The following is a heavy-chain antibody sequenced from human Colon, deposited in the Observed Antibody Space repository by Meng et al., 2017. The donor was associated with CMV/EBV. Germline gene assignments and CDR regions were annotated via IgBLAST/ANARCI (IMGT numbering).Heavy chain of an antibody. D-gene: IGHD1-7*01. CDR2: VSHNGRT. J-gene: IGHJ5*02. CDR3: ARGEWNYIGWFDP. V-gene: IGHV4-59*01. Sequence: SETLSLTCTVSRGYIGNYYWSWIRQSPGRGLEWIGYVSHNGRTSYSPALKSRVAISVDTSKNQFSLKLNSVTTADTAVYYCARGEWNYIGWFDPWSQGSLVTVSS. CDR1: RGYIGNYY.